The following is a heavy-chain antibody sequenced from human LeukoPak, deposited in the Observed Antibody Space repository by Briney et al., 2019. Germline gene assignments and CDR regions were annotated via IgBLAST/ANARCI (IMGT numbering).Heavy chain of an antibody. CDR2: IAVGSGNT. J-gene: IGHJ4*02. D-gene: IGHD5-18*01. CDR3: ARGTPPAMQKDY. Sequence: SVKVSCKASGFTFTSSAMQWVRQARGQRLEWIGWIAVGSGNTNYAQKFQGRVTMTTDTSTSTAYMELRSLRSDDTAVYYCARGTPPAMQKDYWGQGTLVTVSS. CDR1: GFTFTSSA. V-gene: IGHV1-58*02.